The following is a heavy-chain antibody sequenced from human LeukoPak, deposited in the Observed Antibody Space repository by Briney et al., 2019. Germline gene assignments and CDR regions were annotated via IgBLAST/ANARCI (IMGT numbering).Heavy chain of an antibody. Sequence: SETLSLTCTVSGGSISSSSYYWGWIRQPPGKGLEWIGSIYYSGSTYYNPSLKSRVTISVDTSKNQFSLKLSSVTAADTAVYYCARDYGDYRNWFDPWGQGTLVTVSS. D-gene: IGHD4-17*01. V-gene: IGHV4-39*07. CDR1: GGSISSSSYY. CDR3: ARDYGDYRNWFDP. CDR2: IYYSGST. J-gene: IGHJ5*02.